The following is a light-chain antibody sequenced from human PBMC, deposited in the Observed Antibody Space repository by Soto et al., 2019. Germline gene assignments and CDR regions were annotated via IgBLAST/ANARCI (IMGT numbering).Light chain of an antibody. V-gene: IGKV3-15*01. Sequence: EIVLRQSPGTLSLSPGERATLSCRASQSVSSSFLAWYQQKPGQVPRLLIHGASTRATGFPARFSGSGSGTDFTLTISSLQSEDFAIYYCQQYNNWPWTFGQGTKVDIK. CDR1: QSVSSS. J-gene: IGKJ1*01. CDR2: GAS. CDR3: QQYNNWPWT.